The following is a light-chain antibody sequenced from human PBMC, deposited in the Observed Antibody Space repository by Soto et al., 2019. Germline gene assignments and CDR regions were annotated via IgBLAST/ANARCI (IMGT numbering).Light chain of an antibody. CDR1: SGHSSYI. CDR3: ETWDSNPHVV. J-gene: IGLJ2*01. Sequence: QLVLTQSSSASASLGSSVKLTCTLSSGHSSYIIAWHQQQPGKAPRYLMKLEGSGSYNKGSGVPDRFSGSSSGADRYLIISNLQSEDEADYYCETWDSNPHVVFGGGTKVTVL. V-gene: IGLV4-60*03. CDR2: LEGSGSY.